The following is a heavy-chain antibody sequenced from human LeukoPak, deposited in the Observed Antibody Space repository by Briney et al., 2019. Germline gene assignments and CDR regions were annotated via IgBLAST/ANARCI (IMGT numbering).Heavy chain of an antibody. Sequence: PGGSLRLSCAASGFAFSSYAMSWVRQAPGKGLEWVSAISGSGGSTYYADSVKGRFTISRDNSKNTLYLQMNSLRAEDTAVYYCAKDREGGGLNWFDPWGQGTLVTVSS. V-gene: IGHV3-23*01. J-gene: IGHJ5*02. CDR1: GFAFSSYA. D-gene: IGHD2-15*01. CDR3: AKDREGGGLNWFDP. CDR2: ISGSGGST.